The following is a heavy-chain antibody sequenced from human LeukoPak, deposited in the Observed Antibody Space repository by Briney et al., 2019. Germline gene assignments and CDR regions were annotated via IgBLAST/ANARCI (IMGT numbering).Heavy chain of an antibody. D-gene: IGHD3-3*01. CDR3: ARGYFSSNWFDP. V-gene: IGHV4-34*01. J-gene: IGHJ5*02. CDR2: INHSGST. Sequence: PSETLSLTCAVYGGSFSGYYWSWIRQPPGKGLEWIGEINHSGSTNYNPSLESRVTISVDTSKNQFSLKLSSVTAADTAVYYCARGYFSSNWFDPWGQGTLVTVSS. CDR1: GGSFSGYY.